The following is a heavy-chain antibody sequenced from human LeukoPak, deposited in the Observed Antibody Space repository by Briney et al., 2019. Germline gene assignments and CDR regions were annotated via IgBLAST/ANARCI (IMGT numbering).Heavy chain of an antibody. Sequence: GGSLRLSCAASGFTFSSYAMHWVRQAPGKGLEYVSAISSNGGSTYYANSVKGRFTISRDNSKNTLYLQMGSLRAEDMAVYYCARAGGLSSGWYEGSWFDPWGQGTLVTVSS. J-gene: IGHJ5*02. V-gene: IGHV3-64*01. CDR2: ISSNGGST. CDR1: GFTFSSYA. D-gene: IGHD6-19*01. CDR3: ARAGGLSSGWYEGSWFDP.